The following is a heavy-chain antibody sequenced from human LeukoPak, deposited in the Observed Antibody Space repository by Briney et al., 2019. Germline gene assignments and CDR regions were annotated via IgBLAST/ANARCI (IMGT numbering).Heavy chain of an antibody. V-gene: IGHV3-53*01. J-gene: IGHJ3*02. Sequence: GGSLRLSCAASGFTVSSNYMSWVRQAPGKGLEWVSVIYSGGSTYYADSVKGRFTISRDNSKNTLYLQMNSLRAEDTAVYYCARAGIRDYYDSSGSGGAFDIWGQGTMVTVSS. CDR2: IYSGGST. D-gene: IGHD3-22*01. CDR3: ARAGIRDYYDSSGSGGAFDI. CDR1: GFTVSSNY.